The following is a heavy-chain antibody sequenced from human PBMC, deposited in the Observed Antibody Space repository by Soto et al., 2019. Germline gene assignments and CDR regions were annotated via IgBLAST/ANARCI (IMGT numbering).Heavy chain of an antibody. J-gene: IGHJ6*02. CDR1: GGSFSGYY. V-gene: IGHV4-34*01. D-gene: IGHD2-2*01. CDR2: INHSGST. Sequence: QVQLQQWGAGLLKPSETLSLTCAVYGGSFSGYYWSWIRQPPGKGLEWIGEINHSGSTNYNPSLKSRVPISVATSKNQFSLKLSSVTAADTAVYYCARGDRYCSSTSCYYYYYGMDVWGQGTTVTVSS. CDR3: ARGDRYCSSTSCYYYYYGMDV.